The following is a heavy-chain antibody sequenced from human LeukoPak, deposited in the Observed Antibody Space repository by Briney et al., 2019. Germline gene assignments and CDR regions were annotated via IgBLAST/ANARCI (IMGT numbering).Heavy chain of an antibody. CDR2: IYYSGST. Sequence: PSETLSLTCTVSGGSISSGDYYWSWIRQPPGKGLEWIGYIYYSGSTYYNPSLKSRVTISVDTSKNQFSLKLSSVTAADTAVYYCARTIVLMVYALPNWFDPWGQGTLVTVSS. CDR3: ARTIVLMVYALPNWFDP. D-gene: IGHD2-8*01. CDR1: GGSISSGDYY. V-gene: IGHV4-30-4*08. J-gene: IGHJ5*02.